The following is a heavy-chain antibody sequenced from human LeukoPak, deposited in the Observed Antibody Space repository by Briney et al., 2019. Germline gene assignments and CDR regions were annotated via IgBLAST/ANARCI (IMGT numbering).Heavy chain of an antibody. CDR2: IIPIFGTA. V-gene: IGHV1-69*13. CDR1: GGTFSSYA. Sequence: SVKVSCKAPGGTFSSYAISWVRQAPGQGLEWMGGIIPIFGTANYAQKFQGRVTITADESTSTAYMELSSLRSEDTAVYYCARDRAYIVVGHYFDYWGQGTLVTVSS. J-gene: IGHJ4*02. D-gene: IGHD2-2*01. CDR3: ARDRAYIVVGHYFDY.